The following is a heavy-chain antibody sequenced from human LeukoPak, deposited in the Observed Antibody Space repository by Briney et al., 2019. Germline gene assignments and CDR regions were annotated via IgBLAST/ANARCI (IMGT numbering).Heavy chain of an antibody. CDR2: ISYDGSNK. V-gene: IGHV3-30-3*01. Sequence: PGGSLRLSCAASGFIFSNYTMHWVRQAPGKGLEWVAVISYDGSNKYYGDSVKGRFTISRDNSKNTLYLQMNSLRAEDTAVYYCARSLMVRGVITPKYGMDVWGQGTTVTVSS. J-gene: IGHJ6*02. CDR3: ARSLMVRGVITPKYGMDV. CDR1: GFIFSNYT. D-gene: IGHD3-10*01.